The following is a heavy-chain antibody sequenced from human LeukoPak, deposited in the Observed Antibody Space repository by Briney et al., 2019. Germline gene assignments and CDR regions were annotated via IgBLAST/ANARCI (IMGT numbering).Heavy chain of an antibody. Sequence: SSETLSLTCTVSGGSMNDYSWSWIRQSAGNGLEWIGRMYTRGNSHYNPSLTSRVTISIDESKNQFSLKLRSVTAADTAVYYCAREGFGEANFDCWGQGTRVTVSS. V-gene: IGHV4-4*07. J-gene: IGHJ4*02. CDR3: AREGFGEANFDC. D-gene: IGHD3-10*01. CDR2: MYTRGNS. CDR1: GGSMNDYS.